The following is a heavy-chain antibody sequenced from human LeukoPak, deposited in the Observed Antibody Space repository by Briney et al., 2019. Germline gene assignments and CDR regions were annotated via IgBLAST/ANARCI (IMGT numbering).Heavy chain of an antibody. J-gene: IGHJ4*02. CDR3: AKVKEVYAGGYFFDS. Sequence: GGSLRLSCAASGFTFSSYAMNWVRQAPGKGLEWVSTLSSGGGTTYSADSVKGRFTISRDNSKNTLYLQMNSLRAEDTAVYYCAKVKEVYAGGYFFDSWGQGTLVAVSS. CDR1: GFTFSSYA. D-gene: IGHD5-12*01. V-gene: IGHV3-23*01. CDR2: LSSGGGTT.